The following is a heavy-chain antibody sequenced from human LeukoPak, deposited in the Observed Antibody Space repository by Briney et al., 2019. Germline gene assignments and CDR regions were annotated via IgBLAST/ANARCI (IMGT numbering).Heavy chain of an antibody. D-gene: IGHD3-9*01. Sequence: GGSLRLSCAASGFTFSNYAMSWDRQAPGEGLEWVSAIVGSGGSTYYADSVKGRFTISRDNPKNTLYLQMNSLRAEDTAVYYCAKWGDYDILTGYYDSDYWGQGTLVTVSS. V-gene: IGHV3-23*01. J-gene: IGHJ4*02. CDR2: IVGSGGST. CDR1: GFTFSNYA. CDR3: AKWGDYDILTGYYDSDY.